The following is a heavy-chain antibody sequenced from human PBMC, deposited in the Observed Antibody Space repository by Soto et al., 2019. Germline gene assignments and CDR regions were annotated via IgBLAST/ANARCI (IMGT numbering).Heavy chain of an antibody. CDR2: INHSGST. Sequence: SETLSLTCAVYGGSFSGYYWSWIRQPPGKGLEWIGEINHSGSTNYNPSLKSRVTISVDTSKNQFSLKLSSVTAADTAVYYCAKDTIAAADTNWFDPWGQGTLVTVSS. CDR3: AKDTIAAADTNWFDP. D-gene: IGHD6-13*01. J-gene: IGHJ5*02. V-gene: IGHV4-34*01. CDR1: GGSFSGYY.